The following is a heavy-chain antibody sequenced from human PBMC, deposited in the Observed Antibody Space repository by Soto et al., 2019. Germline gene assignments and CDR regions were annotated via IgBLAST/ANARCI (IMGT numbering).Heavy chain of an antibody. J-gene: IGHJ4*02. CDR3: ARDEDAAMPHFFDY. Sequence: RASVKVSCKASGYTFTSYGISWVRQAPGQGLEWMGWISAYNGNTNYAQNLQGRVTMATDTSTSTAYMELRSLRSDDTAVYYCARDEDAAMPHFFDYWGQGTPVTVSS. V-gene: IGHV1-18*04. CDR1: GYTFTSYG. D-gene: IGHD5-18*01. CDR2: ISAYNGNT.